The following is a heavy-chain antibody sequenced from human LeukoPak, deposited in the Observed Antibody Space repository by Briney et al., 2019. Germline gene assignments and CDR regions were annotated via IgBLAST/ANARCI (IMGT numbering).Heavy chain of an antibody. D-gene: IGHD3-22*01. CDR2: IYHSGST. CDR1: GYSISSGHY. J-gene: IGHJ4*02. CDR3: ARQLSGADSNPEEFDY. Sequence: SETLSLTCAVSGYSISSGHYWGWIRQPPGKGLEWIGSIYHSGSTYYNPSLKSRVTISVDTSKNQFSLKLSSVTAADTAVYYCARQLSGADSNPEEFDYWGQGTLVTVSS. V-gene: IGHV4-38-2*01.